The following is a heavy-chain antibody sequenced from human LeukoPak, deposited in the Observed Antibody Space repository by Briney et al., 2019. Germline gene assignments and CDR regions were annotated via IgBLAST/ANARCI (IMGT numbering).Heavy chain of an antibody. CDR2: ISSSGSTI. V-gene: IGHV3-11*01. Sequence: PGGSLRLSCAASGFTFRDYYMSWIRQAPGKGLEWVSYISSSGSTIYYADSVKGRFTISRDNAKNSLYLQMNSLRAEDTAVYYCARGYSSGWYELYYFDYWGQGTLVTVSS. CDR3: ARGYSSGWYELYYFDY. J-gene: IGHJ4*02. CDR1: GFTFRDYY. D-gene: IGHD6-19*01.